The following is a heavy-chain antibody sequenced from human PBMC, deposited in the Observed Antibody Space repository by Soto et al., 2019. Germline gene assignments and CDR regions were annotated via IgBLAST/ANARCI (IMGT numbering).Heavy chain of an antibody. D-gene: IGHD6-13*01. CDR3: ARAAHYSSPFRWFDP. Sequence: QVQLQESGPGLVKPSQTLSLTCTVSGGSISSGGYYWSWIRQHPGKGLEWIGYIYYSGSTYYNPSLKNRVTISVDTSKNKSSLKLSSVTAADTAVYYCARAAHYSSPFRWFDPWGQGNLVTVSS. CDR2: IYYSGST. J-gene: IGHJ5*02. CDR1: GGSISSGGYY. V-gene: IGHV4-31*03.